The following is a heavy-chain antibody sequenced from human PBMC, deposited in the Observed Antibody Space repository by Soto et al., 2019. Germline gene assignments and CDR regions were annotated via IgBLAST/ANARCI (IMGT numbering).Heavy chain of an antibody. CDR1: GFTFTNYA. V-gene: IGHV3-23*01. D-gene: IGHD2-15*01. CDR3: AKATRRQCIGAHCYAFDL. CDR2: VIGTGIDT. Sequence: EVQLLESGGGLVQPGGSLRLSCAASGFTFTNYAMNWVRHSPGKGLEWVASVIGTGIDTYHAASVKGRFTISRDNSRNTMDLEMNRLRAEDTAMYHCAKATRRQCIGAHCYAFDLWGQGILVTVS. J-gene: IGHJ4*02.